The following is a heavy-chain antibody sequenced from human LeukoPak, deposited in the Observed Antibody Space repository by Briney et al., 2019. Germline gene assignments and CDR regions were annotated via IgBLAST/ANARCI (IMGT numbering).Heavy chain of an antibody. Sequence: PGGSLRLSCVASGFTFSRYWMSWVRQAPGKGLEWVAKIKQDGSGEYYLDSVKGRFTISRDNAKNSLYLQMNSLRADDTAVYFCTTGYSSGWYNEGNYWGQEPWSPSPQ. V-gene: IGHV3-7*01. CDR1: GFTFSRYW. J-gene: IGHJ4*01. CDR2: IKQDGSGE. CDR3: TTGYSSGWYNEGNY. D-gene: IGHD6-19*01.